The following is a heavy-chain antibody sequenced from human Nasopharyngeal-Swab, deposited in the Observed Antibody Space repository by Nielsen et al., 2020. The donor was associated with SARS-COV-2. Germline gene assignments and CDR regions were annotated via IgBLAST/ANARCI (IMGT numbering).Heavy chain of an antibody. CDR2: ISYDGSNK. CDR1: GFTFSSYA. Sequence: SLKISCAASGFTFSSYAMHWVRQAPGKGLEWVAVISYDGSNKYYADSVKGRFTISRDNSKNTLYLQMNSLRAEDTAVYYCAREVDSSGLVDYWGQGTLVTVSS. D-gene: IGHD6-19*01. J-gene: IGHJ4*02. V-gene: IGHV3-30-3*01. CDR3: AREVDSSGLVDY.